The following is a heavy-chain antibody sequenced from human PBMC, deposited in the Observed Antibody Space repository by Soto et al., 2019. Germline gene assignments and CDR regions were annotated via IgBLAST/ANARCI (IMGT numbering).Heavy chain of an antibody. CDR3: ARKFHYYDSSGYYFLGKGFDY. Sequence: GGSLRLSCAASGFTFSDYYMSWIRQAPGKGLEWVSYISSSGSTIYYADSVKGRFTISRDNAKNSLYLQMNSLRAEDTAVYYCARKFHYYDSSGYYFLGKGFDYWGQGTLVTVSS. J-gene: IGHJ4*02. D-gene: IGHD3-22*01. V-gene: IGHV3-11*01. CDR1: GFTFSDYY. CDR2: ISSSGSTI.